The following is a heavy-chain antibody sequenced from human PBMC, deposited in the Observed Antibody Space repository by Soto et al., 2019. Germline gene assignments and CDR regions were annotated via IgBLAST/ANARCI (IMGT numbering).Heavy chain of an antibody. CDR1: GFTCSNAW. Sequence: GGSLRLSCAASGFTCSNAWMSWVRQAPGGGLEWVVRIKSKTDDGTTDYAAPVKGRFTISRDDSKNTLYLQMNSLKTEDTAVYYCTTGWTAWGPGTLVTVS. J-gene: IGHJ5*02. D-gene: IGHD6-19*01. V-gene: IGHV3-15*01. CDR2: IKSKTDDGTT. CDR3: TTGWTA.